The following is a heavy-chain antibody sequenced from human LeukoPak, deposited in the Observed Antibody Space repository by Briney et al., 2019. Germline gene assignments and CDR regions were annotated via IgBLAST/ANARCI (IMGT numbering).Heavy chain of an antibody. D-gene: IGHD3-22*01. V-gene: IGHV3-11*01. CDR3: AKSDSSGYYYFDY. CDR1: GFTFSDYY. J-gene: IGHJ4*02. Sequence: GGSLRLSCAASGFTFSDYYMSWIRQAPGKGLEWVSYISSSGSTIYYADSVKGRFTISRDNAKNSLYLQMNSLRAEDTAVYYCAKSDSSGYYYFDYWGQGTLVTVSS. CDR2: ISSSGSTI.